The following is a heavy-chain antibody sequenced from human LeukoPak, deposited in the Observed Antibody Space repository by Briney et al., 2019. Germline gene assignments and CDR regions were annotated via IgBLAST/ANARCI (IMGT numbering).Heavy chain of an antibody. CDR3: ARADCSGSTCYLRHSWFDP. Sequence: GGSLRLSCAASGFTLSTFDMNWVRQAPGKGLEWVSSISTSSRYIYYRDSVKGRFTISRDDAKNSLYLQMDSLTVEDTAVYYCARADCSGSTCYLRHSWFDPWGQGTLVTVSS. D-gene: IGHD2-2*01. CDR2: ISTSSRYI. J-gene: IGHJ5*02. CDR1: GFTLSTFD. V-gene: IGHV3-21*06.